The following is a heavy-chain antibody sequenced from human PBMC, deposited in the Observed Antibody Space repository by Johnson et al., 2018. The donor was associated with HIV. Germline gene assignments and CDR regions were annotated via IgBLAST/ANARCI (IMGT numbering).Heavy chain of an antibody. Sequence: VQLVESGGGLVQPGGSLRLSCAASRITFSRYWMTWVRQAPGKGLEWVANIKQDGSEKYYANSVKGRFTISRDNSKNTLYLQMGSLRAEDMAVYFCARESRDGPNLRAFDIWGQGTTVIVSS. CDR1: RITFSRYW. CDR3: ARESRDGPNLRAFDI. J-gene: IGHJ3*02. V-gene: IGHV3-7*01. D-gene: IGHD5-24*01. CDR2: IKQDGSEK.